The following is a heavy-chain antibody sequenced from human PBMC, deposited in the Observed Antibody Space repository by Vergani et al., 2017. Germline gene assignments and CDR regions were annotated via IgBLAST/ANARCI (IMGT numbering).Heavy chain of an antibody. Sequence: QVQLVQSGAEVKKPGASVKVSCKASGYTFTSYYMHWVRQAPGQGLEWMGIINPSGGSTSYAQKFQGRVTMTRDTSTSTVYMELSSLRSEDTAVYYCARDKISVVGAPNGYFDLWGRGTLVTGSS. CDR3: ARDKISVVGAPNGYFDL. CDR2: INPSGGST. D-gene: IGHD3-3*01. V-gene: IGHV1-46*01. J-gene: IGHJ2*01. CDR1: GYTFTSYY.